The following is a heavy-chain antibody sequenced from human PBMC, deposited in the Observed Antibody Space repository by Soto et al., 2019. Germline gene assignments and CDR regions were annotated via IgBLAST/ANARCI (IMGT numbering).Heavy chain of an antibody. J-gene: IGHJ4*02. Sequence: SETLSLTCTVSGGSIISGDYYWSWIRQPPGKGLEWIGYIYYSGSTYYNPSLKSRVTISVDTSKNQFSLKLSSVTAADTAVYYCAREGPSSYDIPDWGQGTLVTVSS. V-gene: IGHV4-30-4*01. CDR3: AREGPSSYDIPD. D-gene: IGHD3-9*01. CDR2: IYYSGST. CDR1: GGSIISGDYY.